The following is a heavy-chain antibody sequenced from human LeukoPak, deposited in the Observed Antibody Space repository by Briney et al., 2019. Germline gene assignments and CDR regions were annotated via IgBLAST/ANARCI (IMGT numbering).Heavy chain of an antibody. J-gene: IGHJ4*02. Sequence: SETLSLTCAVYGGSVSGYYWSWIRQPPGKVLEWIGEINHSGSTNYNPSLKSRVTISVDTSKNQFSLKLSSVTAEDTAVYYCARGYIRPHYYYDSSGSLPFDYWGQGTLVTVSS. V-gene: IGHV4-34*01. CDR3: ARGYIRPHYYYDSSGSLPFDY. D-gene: IGHD3-22*01. CDR1: GGSVSGYY. CDR2: INHSGST.